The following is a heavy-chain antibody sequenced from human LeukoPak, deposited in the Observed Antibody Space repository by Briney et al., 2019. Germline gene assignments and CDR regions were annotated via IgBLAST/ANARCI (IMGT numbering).Heavy chain of an antibody. D-gene: IGHD2-2*01. V-gene: IGHV3-21*01. Sequence: PGGSLRLSCAASGFTFSSYSMNWVRQAPGKGLEWVSSISSSSSYIYYADSVKGRFTISRDNAKNSLYLQMNSLRAEDTVVCYCARDPRGVVPAAIQRDYWGQGTLVTVSS. CDR2: ISSSSSYI. CDR1: GFTFSSYS. CDR3: ARDPRGVVPAAIQRDY. J-gene: IGHJ4*02.